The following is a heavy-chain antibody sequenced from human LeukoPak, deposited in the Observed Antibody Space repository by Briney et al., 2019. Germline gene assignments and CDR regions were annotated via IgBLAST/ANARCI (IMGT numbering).Heavy chain of an antibody. CDR2: IYYSGST. J-gene: IGHJ3*02. V-gene: IGHV4-59*01. CDR3: ARDGRQQLVKDDAFDI. CDR1: GGSISSYY. Sequence: SETLSLTCTVSGGSISSYYWSWIRQPPGKGLEWIGYIYYSGSTNYNPSLKSRVTISVDTSKNQFSLKLSSVTAADTAVHYCARDGRQQLVKDDAFDIWGQGTMVTVSS. D-gene: IGHD6-13*01.